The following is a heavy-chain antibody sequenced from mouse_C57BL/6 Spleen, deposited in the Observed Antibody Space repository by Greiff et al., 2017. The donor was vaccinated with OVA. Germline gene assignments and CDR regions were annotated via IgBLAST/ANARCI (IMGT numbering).Heavy chain of an antibody. D-gene: IGHD2-3*01. CDR1: GFTFSSYA. CDR3: ARDHDGYYGY. CDR2: ISSGGDYI. V-gene: IGHV5S21*01. J-gene: IGHJ2*01. Sequence: DVKLQESGEGLVKPGGSLKLSCAASGFTFSSYAMSWVRQTPEKRLEWVAYISSGGDYIYYADTVKGRFTISRDNARNTLYLQMSSLKSEDTAMYYCARDHDGYYGYWGQGTTLTVSS.